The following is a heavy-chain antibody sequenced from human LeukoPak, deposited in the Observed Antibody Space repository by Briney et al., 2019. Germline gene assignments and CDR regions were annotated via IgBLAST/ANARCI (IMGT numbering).Heavy chain of an antibody. CDR2: INPSGGST. CDR3: ARNCKIDTYYDSSGYYERGGNYFDY. D-gene: IGHD3-22*01. CDR1: GYSFTSYY. J-gene: IGHJ4*02. V-gene: IGHV1-46*01. Sequence: GASVKVSCKASGYSFTSYYMHWVRQAPGQGLEWMGIINPSGGSTSYAQKFQGRVTMTRDTSTSTVYMELSSLRSEDTAVYYCARNCKIDTYYDSSGYYERGGNYFDYWGQGTLVTVSS.